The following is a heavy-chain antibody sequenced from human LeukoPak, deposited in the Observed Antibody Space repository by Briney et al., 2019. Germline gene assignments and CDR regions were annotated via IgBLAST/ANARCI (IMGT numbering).Heavy chain of an antibody. CDR2: IIPIFGTA. J-gene: IGHJ6*03. D-gene: IGHD5-12*01. CDR3: ARGSGSMDV. CDR1: GYTFTSYG. V-gene: IGHV1-69*05. Sequence: ASVKVSCKASGYTFTSYGISWVRQAPGQGLEWMGGIIPIFGTANYAQKFQGRVTITTDESTSAAYMELSSLRSEDTAVYYCARGSGSMDVWGKGTTVTVSS.